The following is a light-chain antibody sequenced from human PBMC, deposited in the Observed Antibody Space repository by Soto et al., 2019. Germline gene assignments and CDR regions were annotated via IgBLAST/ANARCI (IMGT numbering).Light chain of an antibody. J-gene: IGKJ4*01. CDR3: QQYYSYLLT. CDR2: GAS. V-gene: IGKV3-15*01. CDR1: QSVTTN. Sequence: EVVMTQSPATLSVSPGERVTFSCRASQSVTTNLAWYQHKPGQSPRLLISGASTGASGIPPRFSGSGSGTEFTLTIDRLQSADFATYYCQQYYSYLLTFGGGTKVEIK.